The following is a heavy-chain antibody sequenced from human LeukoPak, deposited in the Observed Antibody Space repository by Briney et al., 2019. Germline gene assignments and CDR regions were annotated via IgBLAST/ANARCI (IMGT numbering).Heavy chain of an antibody. J-gene: IGHJ3*02. CDR1: GASISSYY. Sequence: SETLSLTCTVSGASISSYYWSWIRQPPGKGLEWIGCIYDSGTTYYNPSLKSRVTISVDTSKNQFSLKLSSVTAADTAVYYCARDGHDYGVAFDIWGQGTMVTVSS. CDR3: ARDGHDYGVAFDI. CDR2: IYDSGTT. D-gene: IGHD4-17*01. V-gene: IGHV4-59*01.